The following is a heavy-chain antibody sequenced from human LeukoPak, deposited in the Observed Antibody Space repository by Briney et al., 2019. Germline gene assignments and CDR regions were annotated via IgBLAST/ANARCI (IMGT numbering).Heavy chain of an antibody. J-gene: IGHJ3*02. Sequence: GGSLRLSCAASGFTFSSYEMNWVRQAPGKGLERVSYISSSGSTIYYADSVKGRFTISRDNAKNSLYLQMNSLRAEDTAVYYCERDGPLAVAGTSGDAFDIWGQGTMVTVSS. V-gene: IGHV3-48*03. CDR2: ISSSGSTI. CDR3: ERDGPLAVAGTSGDAFDI. CDR1: GFTFSSYE. D-gene: IGHD6-19*01.